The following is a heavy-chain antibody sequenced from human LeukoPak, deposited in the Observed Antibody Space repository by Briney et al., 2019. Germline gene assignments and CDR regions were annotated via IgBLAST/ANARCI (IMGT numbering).Heavy chain of an antibody. J-gene: IGHJ4*02. CDR1: GGSITGYF. CDR3: ARGRRDGSYYFDY. CDR2: VYYTGST. Sequence: PSETLSLTCTISGGSITGYFRSWIRQPPGRGLEFIGYVYYTGSTNYNPSLKSRVTMSVDTSKSQFSLKLTSVTAADTAVYYCARGRRDGSYYFDYWGQGSLVTVSS. V-gene: IGHV4-59*01.